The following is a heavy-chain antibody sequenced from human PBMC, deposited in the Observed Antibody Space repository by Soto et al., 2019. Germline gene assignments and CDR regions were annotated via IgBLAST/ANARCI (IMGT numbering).Heavy chain of an antibody. J-gene: IGHJ6*02. Sequence: SVKVSCKASGGTFSSYAISWVRQAPGQGLEWMGGIIPIFGTANYAQKFQGRVTITADESTSTAYMELSSLRSEDTAVYYCAGPEAVRTSYYYYGMDVWGQGTTVT. CDR3: AGPEAVRTSYYYYGMDV. V-gene: IGHV1-69*13. CDR2: IIPIFGTA. CDR1: GGTFSSYA.